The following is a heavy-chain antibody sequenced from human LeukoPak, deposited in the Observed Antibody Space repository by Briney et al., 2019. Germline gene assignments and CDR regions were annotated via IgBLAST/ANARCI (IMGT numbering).Heavy chain of an antibody. V-gene: IGHV3-74*01. CDR2: INSGGSST. J-gene: IGHJ4*02. D-gene: IGHD6-13*01. Sequence: GGSLRLSCAASGFTFSSFWMHWVRQAPGKGLVWVSRINSGGSSTSYADSVKGRFTISRDNAKNTLYLQMNSLRAEDTAVYYCARVRGALQQLLYWGQGTLVTVSS. CDR1: GFTFSSFW. CDR3: ARVRGALQQLLY.